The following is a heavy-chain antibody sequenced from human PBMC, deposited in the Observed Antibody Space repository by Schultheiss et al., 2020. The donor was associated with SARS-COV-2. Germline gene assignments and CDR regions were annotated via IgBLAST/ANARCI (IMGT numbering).Heavy chain of an antibody. J-gene: IGHJ4*02. CDR3: AHIRLTPYFDY. V-gene: IGHV2-5*01. CDR1: GFSLSTSGVG. D-gene: IGHD2-15*01. CDR2: IYWNDDK. Sequence: SGPTLVKPTQTLTLTCTFSGFSLSTSGVGVGWIRQPPGKALECLALIYWNDDKRYSPSLKSRLTITKDTSKNQVVLTMTNMDPVDTATYYCAHIRLTPYFDYWGQGTLVTVSS.